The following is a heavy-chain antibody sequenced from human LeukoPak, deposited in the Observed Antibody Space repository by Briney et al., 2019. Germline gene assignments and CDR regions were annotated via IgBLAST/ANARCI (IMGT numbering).Heavy chain of an antibody. CDR1: GYTFTGYY. V-gene: IGHV1-2*02. D-gene: IGHD3-22*01. CDR3: ARDAYYYDSSGYYYNYYGMDV. CDR2: INPNSGGT. Sequence: GASVTVSCKASGYTFTGYYMHWVRQAPGQGREWMGWINPNSGGTNYAQKFQGRVTMTRDTSISTAYMELSRLRSDDTAVYYCARDAYYYDSSGYYYNYYGMDVWGQGTTVTVSS. J-gene: IGHJ6*02.